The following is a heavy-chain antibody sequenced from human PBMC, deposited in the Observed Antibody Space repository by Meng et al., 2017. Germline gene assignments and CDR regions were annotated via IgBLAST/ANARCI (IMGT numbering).Heavy chain of an antibody. V-gene: IGHV4-61*01. D-gene: IGHD2-15*01. CDR3: ARGRVVNWFDP. CDR2: IYYSGST. Sequence: QGQLQESGPGLVRPSETLSLTCTVSGGSVSSGSYYWSWIRQPPGKGLEWIGYIYYSGSTNYNPSLKSRVTISVDTSKNQFSLKLSSVTAADTAVYYCARGRVVNWFDPWGQGTLVTVSS. J-gene: IGHJ5*02. CDR1: GGSVSSGSYY.